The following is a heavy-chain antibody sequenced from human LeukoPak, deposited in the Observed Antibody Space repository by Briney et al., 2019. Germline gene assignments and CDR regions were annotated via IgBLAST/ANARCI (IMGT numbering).Heavy chain of an antibody. V-gene: IGHV1-69*05. CDR1: GGTFSSYA. J-gene: IGHJ4*02. Sequence: ASVKVSCKASGGTFSSYAISWVRQAPGQGLEWMGVIIPIFGTANYAQKFQGRVTITTDESTSTAYMELSSLRSEDTAVYYCAREAVSSGWYYFDYWGQGTLVTVSS. CDR2: IIPIFGTA. D-gene: IGHD6-19*01. CDR3: AREAVSSGWYYFDY.